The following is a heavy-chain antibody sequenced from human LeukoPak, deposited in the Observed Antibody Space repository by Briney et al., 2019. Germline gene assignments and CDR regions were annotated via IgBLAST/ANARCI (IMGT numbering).Heavy chain of an antibody. CDR2: ISYDGSNK. CDR3: AKGKQWLVRGCFQH. V-gene: IGHV3-30*18. Sequence: PGGSLRLSCAASGLTFSSYGMHWVRQAPGKGLEWVAVISYDGSNKYYADSVKGRFTISRDNSKNTLYLQMNSLRAEDTAVYYCAKGKQWLVRGCFQHWGQGTLVTVSS. J-gene: IGHJ1*01. D-gene: IGHD6-19*01. CDR1: GLTFSSYG.